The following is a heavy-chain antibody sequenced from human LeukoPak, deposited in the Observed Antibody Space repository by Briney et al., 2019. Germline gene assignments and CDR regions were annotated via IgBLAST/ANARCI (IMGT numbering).Heavy chain of an antibody. CDR2: INQSGST. CDR3: ARYGSGYDLIDY. CDR1: GGSFSGHY. Sequence: SETLSLTCAVYGGSFSGHYWRWIRPPPGKGLEWIGEINQSGSTNYNPSLKSRVTISVETSKNQFSLNLSSVTAADTAVYYCARYGSGYDLIDYWGQGTLVTVSS. J-gene: IGHJ4*02. V-gene: IGHV4-34*01. D-gene: IGHD5-12*01.